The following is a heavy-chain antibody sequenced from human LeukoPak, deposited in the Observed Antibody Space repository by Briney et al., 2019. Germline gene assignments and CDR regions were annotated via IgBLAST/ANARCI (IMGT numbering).Heavy chain of an antibody. CDR1: GFTFSGSG. Sequence: PGGSLRLSCTTSGFTFSGSGMHWVRQAPGKGLEWVAFMQDDGRNKYYADSVKGRFTISRDNSEDTLYLQLNSLRPEDTAVYSCGKDLMGGSYAVDYWGQGTLVTVSS. CDR2: MQDDGRNK. J-gene: IGHJ4*02. CDR3: GKDLMGGSYAVDY. V-gene: IGHV3-30*02. D-gene: IGHD3-16*01.